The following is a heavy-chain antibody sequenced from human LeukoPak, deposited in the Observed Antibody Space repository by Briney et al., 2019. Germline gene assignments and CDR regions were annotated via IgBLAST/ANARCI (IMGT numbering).Heavy chain of an antibody. J-gene: IGHJ4*02. D-gene: IGHD2-2*01. CDR2: ISYDGSNK. CDR1: GFTFSSYG. Sequence: GGSLRLFCASSGFTFSSYGMHWVRQAPGRGLEWVAVISYDGSNKYYADSVKGRFTISRDNSKNTLYLQMNSLRAEDTAVYYCARLPAYCSSTSCYYDYWGQGTLVTVSS. V-gene: IGHV3-30*03. CDR3: ARLPAYCSSTSCYYDY.